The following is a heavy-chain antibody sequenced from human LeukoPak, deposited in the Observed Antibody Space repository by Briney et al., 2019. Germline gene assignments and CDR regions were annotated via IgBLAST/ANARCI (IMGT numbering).Heavy chain of an antibody. D-gene: IGHD3-22*01. CDR3: ASNTGSDSSGYAY. CDR1: GYSLTSYG. V-gene: IGHV1-18*01. J-gene: IGHJ4*02. CDR2: ISVNNGDT. Sequence: ASVKVSCKASGYSLTSYGITWVRQAPGQGLEWMGWISVNNGDTNYAQKLQGRVTMTIETSASTVYMELRSLRSNDTAVYYCASNTGSDSSGYAYWGQGTLVTVSS.